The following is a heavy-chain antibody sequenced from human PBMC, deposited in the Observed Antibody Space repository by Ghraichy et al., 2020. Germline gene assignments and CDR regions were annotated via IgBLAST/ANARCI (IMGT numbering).Heavy chain of an antibody. V-gene: IGHV4-34*01. D-gene: IGHD5-18*01. CDR3: ARHPIFVTAMVTRGWFDP. Sequence: SETLSLTCAVYGGSFSGYYWSWIRQPPGKGLEWIGEINHSGSTNYNPSLKSRVTISVDTSKNQFSLKLSSVTAADTAVYYCARHPIFVTAMVTRGWFDPWGQGTLVTVSS. CDR1: GGSFSGYY. J-gene: IGHJ5*02. CDR2: INHSGST.